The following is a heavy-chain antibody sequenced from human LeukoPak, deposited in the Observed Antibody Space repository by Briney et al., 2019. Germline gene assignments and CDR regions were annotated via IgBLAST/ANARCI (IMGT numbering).Heavy chain of an antibody. V-gene: IGHV3-7*01. CDR3: AKGGGYEAQYYYYYLDV. CDR1: GFTFSNHW. D-gene: IGHD5-12*01. CDR2: IKEDGSEQ. Sequence: GGSLRLSCTASGFTFSNHWMTWVRQAPGKGLEWVANIKEDGSEQFYADSVKGRFTISRDNARNSLYLQMTSLRAEDTAVYYCAKGGGYEAQYYYYYLDVWGKGTTVTISS. J-gene: IGHJ6*03.